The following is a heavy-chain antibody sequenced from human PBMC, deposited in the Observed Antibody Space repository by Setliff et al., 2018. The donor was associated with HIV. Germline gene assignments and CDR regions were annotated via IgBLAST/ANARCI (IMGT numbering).Heavy chain of an antibody. D-gene: IGHD2-2*01. CDR2: VYHSGTT. CDR3: ARDRMPMASWVPDK. V-gene: IGHV4-59*12. J-gene: IGHJ4*02. Sequence: SETLSLTCSVSGDSISRYYWSWIRQSPARGLEWIGYVYHSGTTNFNPSLKGRVTMSVDTSKNQFSLNLSSVTAADTAVYYCARDRMPMASWVPDKWGQGTLVTVSS. CDR1: GDSISRYY.